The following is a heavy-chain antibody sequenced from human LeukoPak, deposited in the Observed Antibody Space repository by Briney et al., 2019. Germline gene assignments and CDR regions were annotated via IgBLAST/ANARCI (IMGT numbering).Heavy chain of an antibody. CDR1: GGSIRSSYYY. Sequence: SETLSLTCTVSGGSIRSSYYYWSWIRQPPGKGLEWIGEINHSGSTNYNPSLKSRVTISVDTSKNQFSLKLSSVTAADTAVYYCARSGPYSSSWYNYWGQGTLVTVSS. V-gene: IGHV4-39*07. D-gene: IGHD6-13*01. CDR2: INHSGST. CDR3: ARSGPYSSSWYNY. J-gene: IGHJ4*02.